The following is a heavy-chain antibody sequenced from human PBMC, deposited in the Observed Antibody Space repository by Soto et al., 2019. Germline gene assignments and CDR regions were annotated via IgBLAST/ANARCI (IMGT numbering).Heavy chain of an antibody. Sequence: ASVKVSCKASGYTFTGYYMHWVRQAPGQGLEWMGWINPNSGGTNYAQKFQGRVTMTRDTSISTAYMELSRLRSDDTAVYYCARESGDCSGGSCQTDYWGQGTLVTVSS. J-gene: IGHJ4*02. CDR3: ARESGDCSGGSCQTDY. D-gene: IGHD2-15*01. CDR1: GYTFTGYY. CDR2: INPNSGGT. V-gene: IGHV1-2*02.